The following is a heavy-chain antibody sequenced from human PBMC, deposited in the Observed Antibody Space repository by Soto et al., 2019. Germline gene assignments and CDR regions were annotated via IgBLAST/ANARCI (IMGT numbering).Heavy chain of an antibody. CDR1: GFTFSSYS. D-gene: IGHD6-6*01. J-gene: IGHJ3*02. CDR3: ARDSAEYSSSSGAFDI. CDR2: ISSSSSYI. V-gene: IGHV3-21*01. Sequence: ESGGGLVKPGGSLRLSCAASGFTFSSYSMNWVRQAPGKGLEWVSSISSSSSYIYYADSVKGRFTISRDNAKNSLYLQMNSRRAEDTAVYYCARDSAEYSSSSGAFDIWGQGTMVTVSS.